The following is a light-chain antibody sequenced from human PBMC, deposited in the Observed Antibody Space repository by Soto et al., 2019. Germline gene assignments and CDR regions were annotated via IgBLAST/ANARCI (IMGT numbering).Light chain of an antibody. CDR2: AAS. CDR1: QDISNY. J-gene: IGKJ4*01. V-gene: IGKV1-27*01. CDR3: QNYNSAPLT. Sequence: DIQMTQSPSSLSASVGDRVTITCRASQDISNYLAWYQQKLGKVPKLLIYAASTLQSGVPSRFSGSGSGTDFTLTISSLQPEDVATYYCQNYNSAPLTFGGGTKVEIK.